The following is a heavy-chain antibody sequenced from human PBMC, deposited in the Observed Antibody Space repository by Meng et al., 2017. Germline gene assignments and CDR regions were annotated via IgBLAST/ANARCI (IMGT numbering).Heavy chain of an antibody. J-gene: IGHJ4*02. D-gene: IGHD6-19*01. CDR3: ARDDSSGWYYFDY. CDR2: IIPIFGTA. Sequence: QVQRVESGAVVKKPGSSVQVSGKDSGGTFSSYAISWVRQAPGQGLEWMGGIIPIFGTANYAQKFQGRVTITADKSTSTAYMELSSLRSEDTAVYYCARDDSSGWYYFDYWGQGTLVTVSS. V-gene: IGHV1-69*14. CDR1: GGTFSSYA.